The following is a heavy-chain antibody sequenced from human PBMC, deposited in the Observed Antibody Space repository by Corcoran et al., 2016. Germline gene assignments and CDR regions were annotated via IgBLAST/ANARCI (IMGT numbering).Heavy chain of an antibody. D-gene: IGHD3-22*01. Sequence: QVQLVQSGAEVKKPGASVKVSCKASGYTFIRYGITWVRQAPGQGLEWMGWISAYNGETKYAQTFQGRVTMTTDTSTSEAYMELRRLRSDDTAMYYCARDLDGLGYDSSGDNDDCYIWGQGTMVTVSS. V-gene: IGHV1-18*01. CDR3: ARDLDGLGYDSSGDNDDCYI. CDR2: ISAYNGET. J-gene: IGHJ3*02. CDR1: GYTFIRYG.